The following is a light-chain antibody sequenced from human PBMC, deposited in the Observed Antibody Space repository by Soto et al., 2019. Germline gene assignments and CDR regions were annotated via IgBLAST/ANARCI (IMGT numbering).Light chain of an antibody. J-gene: IGLJ2*01. Sequence: QSVLTQPPSASETPGQRVTISCSGSSSNIGSNYVYWYQQLPGTAPKLLIYRNNQRPSGVPDRFSGSKSGTSASLAISGLRSDDEGDYYCAAWDDNLNGVVFGGGTQLTVL. CDR3: AAWDDNLNGVV. CDR2: RNN. V-gene: IGLV1-47*01. CDR1: SSNIGSNY.